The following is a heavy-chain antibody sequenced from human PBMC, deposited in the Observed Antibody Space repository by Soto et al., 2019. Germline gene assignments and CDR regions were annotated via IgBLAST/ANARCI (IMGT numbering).Heavy chain of an antibody. CDR3: ARDSRIAAPIDLYYYYGMDV. V-gene: IGHV3-11*06. Sequence: KPGGSLRLSCAASGFTFSDYYMSWIRQAPGKGLEWVSYISSSSSYTNYADSVKGRFTISRDNAKNSLYLQMNSLRAEDTAVYYCARDSRIAAPIDLYYYYGMDVWGQGTTVTVSS. D-gene: IGHD6-6*01. CDR1: GFTFSDYY. CDR2: ISSSSSYT. J-gene: IGHJ6*02.